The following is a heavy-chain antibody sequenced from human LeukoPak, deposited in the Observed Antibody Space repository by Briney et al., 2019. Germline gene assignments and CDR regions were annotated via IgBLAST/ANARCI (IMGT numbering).Heavy chain of an antibody. D-gene: IGHD3-10*01. CDR3: AKLSLSGRSQSADY. CDR2: VSTNGDVT. Sequence: GGSLGLSCAASGFTVSSNYMSWVRQAPGMGLEWVSVVSTNGDVTFYADSVKGRFTISRDNPKNTLFLQMNSLRAEDTAVYYCAKLSLSGRSQSADYWGQGTLVTVSS. J-gene: IGHJ4*02. V-gene: IGHV3-23*01. CDR1: GFTVSSNY.